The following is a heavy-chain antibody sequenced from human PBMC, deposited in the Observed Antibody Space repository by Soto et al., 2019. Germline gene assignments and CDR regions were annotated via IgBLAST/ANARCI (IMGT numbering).Heavy chain of an antibody. D-gene: IGHD3-22*01. CDR1: GGSISSSSYY. Sequence: SEPLSLTCTVSGGSISSSSYYWGWIRQPPGKGLEWIGSIYYSGSTYYNPSLKSRVTISVDTSKNQFSLKLSSVTAADTAVYYCARLHGGGYYYDSRGGPGALDYWGQGTLVTVSS. CDR2: IYYSGST. V-gene: IGHV4-39*01. J-gene: IGHJ4*02. CDR3: ARLHGGGYYYDSRGGPGALDY.